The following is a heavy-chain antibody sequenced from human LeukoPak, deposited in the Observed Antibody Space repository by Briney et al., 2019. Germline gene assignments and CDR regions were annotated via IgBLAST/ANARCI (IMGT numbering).Heavy chain of an antibody. CDR1: GFPLSSFA. D-gene: IGHD1-26*01. CDR3: AKRGAEVGTTVAPGDY. CDR2: ISGNGYA. V-gene: IGHV3-23*01. Sequence: GSLHLSCEASGFPLSSFAMNWVRQAPGKGLEWVSAISGNGYAYYADSVKGRFTISRDNSKNTLYLQMNSLRAEDTAVYYCAKRGAEVGTTVAPGDYWGQGTLLTVSS. J-gene: IGHJ4*02.